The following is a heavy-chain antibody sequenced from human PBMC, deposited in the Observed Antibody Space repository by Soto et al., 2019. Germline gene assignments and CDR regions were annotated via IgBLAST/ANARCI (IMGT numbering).Heavy chain of an antibody. J-gene: IGHJ4*02. V-gene: IGHV3-33*01. CDR3: ARAYCTNGVCYKYYFDY. D-gene: IGHD2-8*01. Sequence: GGSLRLSCAASGFTFSSYGMHWVRQAPGKGLEWVAVIWYDGSNKYYADSVKGRFTISRDNSKNTLYLQMNSLRAEDTAVYYCARAYCTNGVCYKYYFDYWGQGTLVTVSS. CDR1: GFTFSSYG. CDR2: IWYDGSNK.